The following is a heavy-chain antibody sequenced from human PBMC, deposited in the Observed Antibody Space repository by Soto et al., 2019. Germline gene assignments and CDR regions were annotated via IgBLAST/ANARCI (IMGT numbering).Heavy chain of an antibody. CDR1: GYTFTSYA. D-gene: IGHD3-10*01. Sequence: QVQLVQSGAEVKKPGASVKVSCKASGYTFTSYAMHWVRQAPGQRLEWMGWINAGNGNTKYSQNFQGSVTITRDTSARTAYKEVSSLRSERTPVNYCPTSYNGTGNTKDNYYGMDVRGQGTTVTVSS. CDR2: INAGNGNT. J-gene: IGHJ6*02. CDR3: PTSYNGTGNTKDNYYGMDV. V-gene: IGHV1-3*01.